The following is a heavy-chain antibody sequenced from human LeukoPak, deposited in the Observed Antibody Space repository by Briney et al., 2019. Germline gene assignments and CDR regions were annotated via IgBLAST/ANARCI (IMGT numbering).Heavy chain of an antibody. CDR1: GFIFDEYG. V-gene: IGHV3-48*03. J-gene: IGHJ6*04. CDR2: ISSSGSTI. D-gene: IGHD3-10*02. CDR3: AELGITMIGGV. Sequence: GGSLRLSCAASGFIFDEYGMSWVRQAPGKGLEWVSYISSSGSTIYYADSVKGRFTISRDNAENSLYLQMNSLRAEDTAVYYCAELGITMIGGVWGKGTTVTISS.